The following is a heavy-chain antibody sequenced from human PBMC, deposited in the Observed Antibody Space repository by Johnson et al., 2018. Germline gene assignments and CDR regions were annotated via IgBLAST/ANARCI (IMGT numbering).Heavy chain of an antibody. Sequence: QVQLQQWGAGLLKPPETLSLTCAVYGGSFSAYYWSWIRQPPGKGLEWIGEIHHSGSTNYNPSLKSRVTISVDTSKNQFSLNLSPVTAADTAVYYCARGWSSSWAHYYYYMDVWGKGTTVTVSS. D-gene: IGHD6-13*01. V-gene: IGHV4-34*01. J-gene: IGHJ6*03. CDR2: IHHSGST. CDR1: GGSFSAYY. CDR3: ARGWSSSWAHYYYYMDV.